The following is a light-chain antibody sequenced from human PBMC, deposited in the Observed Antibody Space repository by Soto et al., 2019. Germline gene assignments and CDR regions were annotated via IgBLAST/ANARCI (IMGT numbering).Light chain of an antibody. CDR2: GTS. J-gene: IGKJ5*01. Sequence: ENVLTQSPATLSLSPGEGATLSRRASQSINTYLAWYQQKTGQAPRLLIYGTSNRATGIPDRFTGSGSGTDLTLNISSLEPEDFAVYYCEQYGSSPPSITFGQGTRLEIK. CDR1: QSINTY. V-gene: IGKV3-20*01. CDR3: EQYGSSPPSIT.